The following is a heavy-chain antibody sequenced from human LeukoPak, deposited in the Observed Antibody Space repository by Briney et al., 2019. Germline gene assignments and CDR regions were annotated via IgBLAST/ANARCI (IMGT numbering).Heavy chain of an antibody. CDR3: TTDYGGWYSYFDY. CDR1: GFTFSNAW. CDR2: IKSKTDGGTT. J-gene: IGHJ4*02. V-gene: IGHV3-15*01. Sequence: GGSLRLSCAASGFTFSNAWMSWVRQAPGKGLEWVGRIKSKTDGGTTDYAAPVKGRFTISRDDSKNTLYLQMNSLKTEDTAVYYCTTDYGGWYSYFDYWGQGTLVTVSS. D-gene: IGHD6-19*01.